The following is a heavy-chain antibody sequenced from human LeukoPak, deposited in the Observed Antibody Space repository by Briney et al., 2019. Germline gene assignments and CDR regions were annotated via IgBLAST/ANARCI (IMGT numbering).Heavy chain of an antibody. CDR1: GFMLSGSA. Sequence: GGSLRLSCAASGFMLSGSAMNWVRQAPGKGLEGVSSINDAGSHIYYTDSVKGRFTISRDNAKNSLYLQMNSLRAEDSALYYCARDPAHYHRYGYFDYWGQGTLVTVSS. V-gene: IGHV3-21*01. CDR3: ARDPAHYHRYGYFDY. D-gene: IGHD4-17*01. J-gene: IGHJ4*02. CDR2: INDAGSHI.